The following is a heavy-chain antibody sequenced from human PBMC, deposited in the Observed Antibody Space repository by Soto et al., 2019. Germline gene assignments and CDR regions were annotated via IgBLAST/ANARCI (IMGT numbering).Heavy chain of an antibody. CDR2: INPNSGGT. J-gene: IGHJ6*02. V-gene: IGHV1-2*02. D-gene: IGHD3-3*01. CDR1: GYIFTGYY. CDR3: GREVSYDVFGGGYQAGRYGMDV. Sequence: QVQLVQSGAEVKKPGASVKVSCKASGYIFTGYYMHWVRQAPGQGLEWMGWINPNSGGTNYAQKLEGGVTMPGDPSISTAYRERGRLRSDDRAVYCCGREVSYDVFGGGYQAGRYGMDVWGQGTTVTLPS.